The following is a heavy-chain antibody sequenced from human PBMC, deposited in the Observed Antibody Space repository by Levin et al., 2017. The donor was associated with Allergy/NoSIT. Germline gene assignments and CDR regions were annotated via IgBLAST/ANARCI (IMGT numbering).Heavy chain of an antibody. Sequence: SCTASGLTFSSYAMNWVRQAPGKGLEWVSSISGIGGYIYYADSVKGRFTISRDNAKNSLFLQMNSLRAEDTAVYYCARGAYYDSSGNFDYWGQGTLVTVSS. V-gene: IGHV3-21*01. CDR1: GLTFSSYA. D-gene: IGHD3-22*01. CDR2: ISGIGGYI. CDR3: ARGAYYDSSGNFDY. J-gene: IGHJ4*02.